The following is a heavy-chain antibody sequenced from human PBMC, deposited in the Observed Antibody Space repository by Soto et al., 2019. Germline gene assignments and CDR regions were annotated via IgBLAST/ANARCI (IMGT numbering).Heavy chain of an antibody. D-gene: IGHD3-16*02. J-gene: IGHJ5*02. CDR2: IKSKTDAGTT. V-gene: IGHV3-15*01. CDR3: TTDKMITFVGVIVPNWFDP. CDR1: GFTFSNAW. Sequence: PGGSLRLSCAASGFTFSNAWMSWVRQAPGKGREWVGRIKSKTDAGTTHYAAPVKDRFTISRNDSKNTLDLQMNSLKTEDTSVYHCTTDKMITFVGVIVPNWFDPWGQGTLVTVSS.